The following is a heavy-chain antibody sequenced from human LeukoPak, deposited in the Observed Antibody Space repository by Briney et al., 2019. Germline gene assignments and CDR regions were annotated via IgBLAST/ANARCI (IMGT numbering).Heavy chain of an antibody. CDR1: GGSISGSRSY. CDR3: AREPDA. CDR2: VNDGGSA. V-gene: IGHV4-39*07. Sequence: SETLSLTCIVSGGSISGSRSYWGWIRQPPAKGLEWVATVNDGGSALYNPSLRSRTTISVDTSKNQFSLRLTSVTAADTAVYYCAREPDAWGQGTLVTVSS. J-gene: IGHJ5*02.